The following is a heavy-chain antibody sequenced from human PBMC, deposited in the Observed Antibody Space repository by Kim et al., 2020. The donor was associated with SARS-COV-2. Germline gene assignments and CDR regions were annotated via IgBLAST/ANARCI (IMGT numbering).Heavy chain of an antibody. CDR3: ARTTKTSELLSNHNWFDP. CDR1: GGSFSGYY. D-gene: IGHD2-2*01. Sequence: SETLSLTCAVYGGSFSGYYWSWIRQPPGKGLEWIGEINHSGSTNYNPSLKSRVTISVDTSKNQFSLKLSSVTAADTAVYYCARTTKTSELLSNHNWFDP. V-gene: IGHV4-34*01. CDR2: INHSGST. J-gene: IGHJ5*02.